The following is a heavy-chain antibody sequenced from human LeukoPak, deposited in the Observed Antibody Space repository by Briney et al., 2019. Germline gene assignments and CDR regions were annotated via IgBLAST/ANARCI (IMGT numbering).Heavy chain of an antibody. V-gene: IGHV1-3*01. Sequence: ASVKVSCKASGYTFTSYAMHWVRQAPGQRLEWMGWINAGNGNTKYSQKSQGRVTITRDTSASTAYMELSSLRSEDTAVYYCARDRHNDILTGYLDYWGQGTLVTVSS. D-gene: IGHD3-9*01. CDR2: INAGNGNT. CDR1: GYTFTSYA. J-gene: IGHJ4*02. CDR3: ARDRHNDILTGYLDY.